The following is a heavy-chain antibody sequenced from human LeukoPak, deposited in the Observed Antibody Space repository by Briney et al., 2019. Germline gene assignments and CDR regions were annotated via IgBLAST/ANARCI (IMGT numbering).Heavy chain of an antibody. CDR3: ARVAVAFDP. CDR2: IYYSGST. V-gene: IGHV4-59*01. D-gene: IGHD6-19*01. J-gene: IGHJ5*02. Sequence: ASETLSLTCTVSGGSISSYYWSWIRQPPGKGLEWIGYIYYSGSTNYNPSLKSRVPISVDTSKNQFSLQLSSVTAADTAVYYCARVAVAFDPWGQGTLVTVSS. CDR1: GGSISSYY.